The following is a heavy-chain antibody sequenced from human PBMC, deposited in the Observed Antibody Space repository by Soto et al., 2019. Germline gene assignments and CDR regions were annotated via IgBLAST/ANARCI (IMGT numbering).Heavy chain of an antibody. D-gene: IGHD6-19*01. CDR1: GGSISSGGYY. CDR2: IYYSGST. Sequence: SETLSLTCTVSGGSISSGGYYWSWIRQHPGKGLEWIGYIYYSGSTYYSPSLKSRVTISVDTSKNQFSLKLSSVTAADTAVYYCARARYSSGWPDLFDYWGQGTLVTVSS. CDR3: ARARYSSGWPDLFDY. J-gene: IGHJ4*02. V-gene: IGHV4-31*03.